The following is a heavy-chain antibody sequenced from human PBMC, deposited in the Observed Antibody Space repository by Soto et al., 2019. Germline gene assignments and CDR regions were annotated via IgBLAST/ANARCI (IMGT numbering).Heavy chain of an antibody. CDR1: GYTFTDYY. Sequence: QVQLVQSRAEVKKPGASVNVSCKASGYTFTDYYIYWLRQAPGHGLEWMVWINPNSGATNYAHNFQGRVTMTRDTPIRAAYMELSRLSSDDTAVYYCAKDQGGYMVSGMDVWGQGTTVTVSS. D-gene: IGHD2-2*02. J-gene: IGHJ6*02. V-gene: IGHV1-2*02. CDR2: INPNSGAT. CDR3: AKDQGGYMVSGMDV.